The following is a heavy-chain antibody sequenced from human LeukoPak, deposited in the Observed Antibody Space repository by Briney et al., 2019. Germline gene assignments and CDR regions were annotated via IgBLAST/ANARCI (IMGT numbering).Heavy chain of an antibody. D-gene: IGHD5-18*01. CDR3: ASQKRGYSYAMDY. Sequence: GRSLRLSCAASGFTFSSYGMHWVSQAPGKGLEWVAVISYDGSNKYYADSVKGRFTISRDNSKNTLYLQMNSLRAEDTAVYYCASQKRGYSYAMDYWGQGTLVAVSS. J-gene: IGHJ4*02. CDR1: GFTFSSYG. V-gene: IGHV3-30*03. CDR2: ISYDGSNK.